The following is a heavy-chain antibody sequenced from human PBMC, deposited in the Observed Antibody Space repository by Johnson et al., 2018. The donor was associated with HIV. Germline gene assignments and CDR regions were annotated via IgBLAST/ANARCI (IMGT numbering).Heavy chain of an antibody. J-gene: IGHJ3*01. CDR2: IKSKSDGGTT. V-gene: IGHV3-15*01. CDR3: ARGYGVYATSFDV. Sequence: VQLVESGGGLVKPGGSLRLSCAASGSTFRNAWMSWVRQAPGKGLEWVGRIKSKSDGGTTDYAAPVKGRFTISRDDSKNTLYLQMTSLKTEDTAVYYCARGYGVYATSFDVWGQGTVVTVSS. D-gene: IGHD5/OR15-5a*01. CDR1: GSTFRNAW.